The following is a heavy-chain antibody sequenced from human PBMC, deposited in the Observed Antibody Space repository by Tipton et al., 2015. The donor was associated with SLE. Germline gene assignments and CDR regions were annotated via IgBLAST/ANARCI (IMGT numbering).Heavy chain of an antibody. CDR3: ASPIMLGATHGAFDM. Sequence: TLSLTCTVSGGSINRNYWSWIRQPPGKGLEWIGYVYYSGSTNYNPSPKSRVTISMDSSKSQFSLKLNSVTAADTAVYYCASPIMLGATHGAFDMWGQGTLVTVSS. V-gene: IGHV4-59*12. CDR2: VYYSGST. J-gene: IGHJ3*02. D-gene: IGHD3-10*02. CDR1: GGSINRNY.